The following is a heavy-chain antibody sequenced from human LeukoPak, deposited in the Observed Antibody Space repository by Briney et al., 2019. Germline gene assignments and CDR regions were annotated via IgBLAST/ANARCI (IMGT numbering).Heavy chain of an antibody. CDR1: GASISSGGYY. J-gene: IGHJ5*02. Sequence: TLSLTCTVSGASISSGGYYWSWIRQHPGKGLEWIGYIYYSGSTYYNPCLKSRVTISVDTSKNQFSLKLSSVTAADTAVYYCARGSITMVRGVINKGSWFDPWGQGTLVTVSS. CDR3: ARGSITMVRGVINKGSWFDP. CDR2: IYYSGST. V-gene: IGHV4-31*03. D-gene: IGHD3-10*01.